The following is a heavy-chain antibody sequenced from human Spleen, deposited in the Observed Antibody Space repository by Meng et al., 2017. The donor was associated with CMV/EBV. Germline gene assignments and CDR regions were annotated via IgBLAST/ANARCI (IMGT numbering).Heavy chain of an antibody. CDR1: GYTFTGYY. CDR2: INPNSGGT. J-gene: IGHJ4*02. D-gene: IGHD3-3*01. CDR3: ARSPRNYDFWSSFYYFDY. Sequence: ASVKVSCKASGYTFTGYYMHWVRQAPGQGLEWMGWINPNSGGTNYAQKFQGRVTMTRDTSISTAYMEVSRLTSDDTAVYYCARSPRNYDFWSSFYYFDYWGQGTLVTVSS. V-gene: IGHV1-2*02.